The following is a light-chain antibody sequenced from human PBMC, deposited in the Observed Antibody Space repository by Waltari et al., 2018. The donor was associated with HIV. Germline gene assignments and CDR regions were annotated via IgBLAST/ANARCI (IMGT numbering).Light chain of an antibody. J-gene: IGKJ1*01. V-gene: IGKV1-39*01. CDR1: QGISDS. CDR3: QQTFFSPRT. CDR2: SAS. Sequence: DIQMTQSPSSLSASVGDRVTITCRASQGISDSLNWYQHKPGRVPKLLIYSASTLQSGVPSRFSGSGSGTDFTLTITTLQPEDFATYYCQQTFFSPRTFGHGTQVEIK.